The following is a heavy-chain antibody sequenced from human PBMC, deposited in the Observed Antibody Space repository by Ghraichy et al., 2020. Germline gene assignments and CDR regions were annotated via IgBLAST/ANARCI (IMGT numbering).Heavy chain of an antibody. CDR1: GGTFSSYA. V-gene: IGHV1-69*13. CDR2: IIPIFGTA. D-gene: IGHD6-19*01. J-gene: IGHJ5*02. CDR3: ARDSRYSSDLEGSWFDP. Sequence: SVKVSCKASGGTFSSYAISWVRQAPGQGLEWMGGIIPIFGTANYAQKFQGRVTITADESTSTAYMELSSLRSEDTAVYYCARDSRYSSDLEGSWFDPWGQGTLVTVSS.